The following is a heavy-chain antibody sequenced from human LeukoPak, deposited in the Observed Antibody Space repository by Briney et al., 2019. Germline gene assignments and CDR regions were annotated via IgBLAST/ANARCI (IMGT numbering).Heavy chain of an antibody. Sequence: GGSLRLSCAASGFTFSSYGMHWVRQAPGKGLEWVAVIWYDGSNKYYADSVKGRFTISRDNSKNTLYLQMNSLRAEDTAVYYCARARGGITVATCDYWGQGTLVTVSS. CDR1: GFTFSSYG. D-gene: IGHD4-23*01. J-gene: IGHJ4*02. V-gene: IGHV3-33*01. CDR3: ARARGGITVATCDY. CDR2: IWYDGSNK.